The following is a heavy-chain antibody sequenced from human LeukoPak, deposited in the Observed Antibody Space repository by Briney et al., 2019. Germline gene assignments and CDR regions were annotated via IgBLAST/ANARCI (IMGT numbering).Heavy chain of an antibody. D-gene: IGHD3-22*01. J-gene: IGHJ4*02. CDR3: ARESDDSSGYYFDY. Sequence: ASVKVSCKASGYTFTSYDINWVRQAPGQGLEWMGWMNPNSGNTGYAQNFQGRVTISRNTSISTAYMELRSLRSDDTAVYYCARESDDSSGYYFDYWGQGTLVTVSS. CDR2: MNPNSGNT. V-gene: IGHV1-8*01. CDR1: GYTFTSYD.